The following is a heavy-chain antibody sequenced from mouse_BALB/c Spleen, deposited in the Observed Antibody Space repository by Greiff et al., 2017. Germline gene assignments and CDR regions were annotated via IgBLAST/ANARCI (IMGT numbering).Heavy chain of an antibody. V-gene: IGHV1-82*01. D-gene: IGHD2-12*01. J-gene: IGHJ4*01. CDR2: IYPGDGDT. CDR1: GYAFSSSW. CDR3: ARGDDPYYYAMDY. Sequence: QVQLQQSGPELVKPGASVKISCKASGYAFSSSWMNWVKQRPGQGLEWIGRIYPGDGDTNYNGKFKGKATLTADKSSSTAYMQLSSLTSVDSAVYFCARGDDPYYYAMDYWGQGTSVTVSS.